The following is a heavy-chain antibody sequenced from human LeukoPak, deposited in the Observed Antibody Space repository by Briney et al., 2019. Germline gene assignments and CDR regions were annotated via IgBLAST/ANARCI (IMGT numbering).Heavy chain of an antibody. V-gene: IGHV3-30*04. Sequence: GGSLRLSCAASGFTFSSYAMPWVRQAPGKGLEWVAVISYDGSNKYYADSVKGRFTISRDNSKNTLYLQMNSLRAEDTAVYYCARSRGIMYSSSWTLDYWGQGTLVTVSS. CDR3: ARSRGIMYSSSWTLDY. CDR2: ISYDGSNK. D-gene: IGHD6-13*01. J-gene: IGHJ4*02. CDR1: GFTFSSYA.